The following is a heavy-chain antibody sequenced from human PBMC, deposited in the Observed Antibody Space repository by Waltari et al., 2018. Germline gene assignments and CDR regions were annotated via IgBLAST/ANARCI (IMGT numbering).Heavy chain of an antibody. CDR1: GFTFSSYA. D-gene: IGHD3-22*01. Sequence: EVQLLESGGGLVQPGGSLRLSCAASGFTFSSYAMSWVRQAPGKGLEWVSAISGSGGSTYYADSVKGRFTISRDKSKNTLYLQMNSLRAEDTAVYYCAKDAPYYYDSSGYYGTFDYWGQGTLVTVSS. V-gene: IGHV3-23*01. CDR3: AKDAPYYYDSSGYYGTFDY. CDR2: ISGSGGST. J-gene: IGHJ4*02.